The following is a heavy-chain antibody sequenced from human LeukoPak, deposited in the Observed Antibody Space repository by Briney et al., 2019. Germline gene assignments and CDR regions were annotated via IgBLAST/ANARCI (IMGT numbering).Heavy chain of an antibody. V-gene: IGHV3-30*02. CDR3: VKGRDYYMDV. J-gene: IGHJ6*03. CDR1: GFTFSDYG. CDR2: IRYDGSSK. Sequence: GGSLRLSCGASGFTFSDYGMHWVRQAPGKELEWVAFIRYDGSSKYYIDSVKGRFTISRDNSKNMLYLQMNSRRHEDTALYYCVKGRDYYMDVWATGTTVTISS.